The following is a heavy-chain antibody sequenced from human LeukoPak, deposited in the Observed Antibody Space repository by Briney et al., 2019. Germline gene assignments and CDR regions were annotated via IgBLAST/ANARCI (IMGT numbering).Heavy chain of an antibody. J-gene: IGHJ4*02. D-gene: IGHD2-21*02. CDR2: ISSGSSTI. Sequence: GGSLRLSCAASGFTFSSCMKWVRQAPGKGLDWLSYISSGSSTIYYADSVKGRFTISRDNTKKTLYLEMNSLRAEDTAVYYCAKGGAYCGGDCSASYWGQGTLVTVSS. CDR3: AKGGAYCGGDCSASY. CDR1: GFTFSSC. V-gene: IGHV3-48*04.